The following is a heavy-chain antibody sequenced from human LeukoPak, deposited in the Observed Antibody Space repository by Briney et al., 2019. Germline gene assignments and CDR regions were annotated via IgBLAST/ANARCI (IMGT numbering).Heavy chain of an antibody. CDR2: IYYSGST. D-gene: IGHD6-6*01. J-gene: IGHJ3*02. V-gene: IGHV4-39*07. Sequence: RSSETLSLTCTVSGGSISSSSYYWGWIRQPPGKGLEWIGSIYYSGSTYYNPSLKSRVTISVDTSKNQFSLKLSSVTAADTAVYYCARGKRKNSSSRFGAFDIWGQGTMVTVSS. CDR1: GGSISSSSYY. CDR3: ARGKRKNSSSRFGAFDI.